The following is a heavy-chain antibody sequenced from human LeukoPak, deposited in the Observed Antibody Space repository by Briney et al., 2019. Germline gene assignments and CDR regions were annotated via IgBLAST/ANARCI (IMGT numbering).Heavy chain of an antibody. CDR2: IYTSGST. CDR1: GGSISSYY. Sequence: SETLFLTCTVSGGSISSYYWSWIRQPPGKGLEWIGYIYTSGSTNYNPSLKSRVTISVDTSRNQFSLRLTSVTAADTAVYYCARERQQMGFDFWGQGTLVTVSS. CDR3: ARERQQMGFDF. J-gene: IGHJ4*02. V-gene: IGHV4-4*09. D-gene: IGHD6-13*01.